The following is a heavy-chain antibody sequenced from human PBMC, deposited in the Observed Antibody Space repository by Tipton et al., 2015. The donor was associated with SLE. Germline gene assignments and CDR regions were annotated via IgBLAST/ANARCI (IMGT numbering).Heavy chain of an antibody. CDR1: GGSISRIGYY. J-gene: IGHJ4*02. CDR3: SSARRTTSSHFDY. D-gene: IGHD1-14*01. Sequence: TLSLTCTVSGGSISRIGYYWSWIRQHPGKGLEWIGYIYHTGSTYYNPSLESRLTISIDTSKNQFSLRLTSMTPADTALYYCSSARRTTSSHFDYSGQGTLVTVSS. CDR2: IYHTGST. V-gene: IGHV4-31*03.